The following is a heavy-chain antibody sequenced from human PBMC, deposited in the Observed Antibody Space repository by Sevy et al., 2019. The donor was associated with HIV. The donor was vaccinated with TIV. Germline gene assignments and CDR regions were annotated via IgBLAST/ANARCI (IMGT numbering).Heavy chain of an antibody. V-gene: IGHV1-18*01. J-gene: IGHJ6*02. D-gene: IGHD2-2*01. CDR3: ARALGYCNSNSCPGLYGMDV. CDR1: GYTFTSYG. CDR2: ISTYNGNT. Sequence: ASVKVSCKASGYTFTSYGISWVRQAPGQGLVWMGWISTYNGNTNYAQTFQGRVTMTTDTSTSTAYMELRSLRSDDTAVYYCARALGYCNSNSCPGLYGMDVWGQGTTVTVSS.